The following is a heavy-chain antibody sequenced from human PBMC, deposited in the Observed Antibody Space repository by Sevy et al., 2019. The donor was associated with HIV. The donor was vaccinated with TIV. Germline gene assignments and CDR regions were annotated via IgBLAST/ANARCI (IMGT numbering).Heavy chain of an antibody. J-gene: IGHJ4*02. CDR3: AKGYGSGSPPDY. V-gene: IGHV3-23*01. CDR1: GFIFNSYT. D-gene: IGHD3-10*01. CDR2: ISGSGGTT. Sequence: GGSLRLSCAASGFIFNSYTMNWVRQAPGKGLEWVSAISGSGGTTYYADSVKGRFTISRDNSKNTVDLQMNSLRVEDTAVYYCAKGYGSGSPPDYWGQGTLATVSS.